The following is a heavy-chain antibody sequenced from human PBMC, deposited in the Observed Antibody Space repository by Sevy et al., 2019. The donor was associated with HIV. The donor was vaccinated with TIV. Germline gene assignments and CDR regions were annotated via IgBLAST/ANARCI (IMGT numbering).Heavy chain of an antibody. J-gene: IGHJ4*02. CDR3: ARRTLAARPRDY. Sequence: SENLSLTCTVSDDSISSGYYWGWIRQPPGKGLQWIGSIYHTGSTYYNPSLKSRVILSVDTSKNQFSLKLSSVTAADTAVYHCARRTLAARPRDYWGQGTLVNVSS. D-gene: IGHD6-6*01. V-gene: IGHV4-38-2*02. CDR2: IYHTGST. CDR1: DDSISSGYY.